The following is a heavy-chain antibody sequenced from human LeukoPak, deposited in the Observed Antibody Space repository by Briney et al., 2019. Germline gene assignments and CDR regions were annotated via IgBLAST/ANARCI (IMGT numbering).Heavy chain of an antibody. CDR1: GYTFTSYY. Sequence: ASVKVSCKASGYTFTSYYMHWVRQAPGQGLEWMGIINPSGGSTSYAQKFQGRVTMTRDTSTSTVYMELSSLRSEDTAVYYCARLPTRDYYDSSGQVDYWGQGTLVTVSS. CDR3: ARLPTRDYYDSSGQVDY. D-gene: IGHD3-22*01. J-gene: IGHJ4*02. CDR2: INPSGGST. V-gene: IGHV1-46*01.